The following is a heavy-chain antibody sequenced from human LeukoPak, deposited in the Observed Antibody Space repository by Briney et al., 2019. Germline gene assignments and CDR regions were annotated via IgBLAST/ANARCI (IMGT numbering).Heavy chain of an antibody. CDR3: ARDTVRLSLPPPFPGDY. J-gene: IGHJ4*02. CDR2: ISGSTSYI. D-gene: IGHD2-15*01. V-gene: IGHV3-21*01. CDR1: GFTFSSYT. Sequence: GGSLRLSCIASGFTFSSYTMNWVRQAPGKGLEWVSSISGSTSYIFYADSVKGRFTISRDNSKNTLYLQMNSLRAEDTAVYYCARDTVRLSLPPPFPGDYWGQGTLVTVSS.